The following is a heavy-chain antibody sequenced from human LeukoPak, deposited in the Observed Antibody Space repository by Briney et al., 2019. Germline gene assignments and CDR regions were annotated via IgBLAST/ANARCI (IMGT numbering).Heavy chain of an antibody. CDR1: GFTFSSAA. D-gene: IGHD6-19*01. CDR3: AKGSRSIAVDNLCDY. V-gene: IGHV3-23*01. J-gene: IGHJ4*02. Sequence: GGSLRLSCAASGFTFSSAAMSWVRQAPGKGLEWVSIISSSGGSTYYADSVRGRFIISRDNSKNTLYLQMNSLRAEDTAVYYCAKGSRSIAVDNLCDYWGQGSLVTVSS. CDR2: ISSSGGST.